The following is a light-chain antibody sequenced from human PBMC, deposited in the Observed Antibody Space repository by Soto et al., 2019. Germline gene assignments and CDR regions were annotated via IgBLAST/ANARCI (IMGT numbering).Light chain of an antibody. J-gene: IGLJ2*01. CDR2: ANT. Sequence: QLVLTQPPSVSGAPGQRVTISCTVSSSNIGADYDVHWDQHLPGSAPKLLIYANTKRPSGVPDRFSASKSGTSASLAITGLQAADEAVYYCQSYDSSLSGSDVIFGGGTKLTVL. V-gene: IGLV1-40*01. CDR1: SSNIGADYD. CDR3: QSYDSSLSGSDVI.